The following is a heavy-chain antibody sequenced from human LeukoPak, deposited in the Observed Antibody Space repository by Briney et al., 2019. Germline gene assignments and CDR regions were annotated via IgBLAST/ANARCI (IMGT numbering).Heavy chain of an antibody. CDR1: GFTFSDYT. D-gene: IGHD2-2*01. CDR2: IESNGNEK. Sequence: LGGSLRLSCAVSGFTFSDYTMNWVRQAPGKGLEWVASIESNGNEKYSSDSLKDRFTISRDNSKNTLYLQLNTVRPEDTAVFYCARGVTSWPQGPYHFDYWGQGILITVSS. V-gene: IGHV3-30*02. J-gene: IGHJ4*02. CDR3: ARGVTSWPQGPYHFDY.